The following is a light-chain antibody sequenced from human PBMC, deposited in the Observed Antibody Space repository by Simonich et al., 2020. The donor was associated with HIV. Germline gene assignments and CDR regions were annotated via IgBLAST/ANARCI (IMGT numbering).Light chain of an antibody. CDR3: LQDYNYPRT. CDR1: QGIRND. CDR2: AAS. Sequence: AIQMTQSPSSLSASVGDRVTITFRASQGIRNDLVWYQQKPGKAPKLLIYAASSLQSGVPSRFSGSGSGTDFTLTISSLQPEDFATYYCLQDYNYPRTFGRGTKVDIK. J-gene: IGKJ1*01. V-gene: IGKV1-6*01.